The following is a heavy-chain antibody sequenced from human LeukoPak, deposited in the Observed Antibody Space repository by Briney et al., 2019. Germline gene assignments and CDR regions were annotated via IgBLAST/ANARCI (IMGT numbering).Heavy chain of an antibody. J-gene: IGHJ5*02. Sequence: ASVKVSCKASGYTFTSYYMHWVRQAPGQGLEWMGIINPSGGSTSYAQKFQGRVTMTRDTSTSTVYMELSSLRSEDTAVYYCARDWNDWQQLEGYNRFDPWGQGTLVTVSS. CDR2: INPSGGST. CDR1: GYTFTSYY. D-gene: IGHD6-13*01. CDR3: ARDWNDWQQLEGYNRFDP. V-gene: IGHV1-46*01.